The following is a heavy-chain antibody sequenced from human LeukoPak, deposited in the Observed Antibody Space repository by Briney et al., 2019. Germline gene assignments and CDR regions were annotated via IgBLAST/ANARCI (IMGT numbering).Heavy chain of an antibody. V-gene: IGHV1-2*02. D-gene: IGHD3-10*01. J-gene: IGHJ4*02. CDR3: ARARGWFGELCHDY. Sequence: ASVTVSCKASGYTFTVYYMHWVRQAPGQGLEWMGWINPNSGGTNYAQKFQGRVTMTRDTSISTAYMELSRLRSDDTAVYYCARARGWFGELCHDYWGQGTLVTVSS. CDR2: INPNSGGT. CDR1: GYTFTVYY.